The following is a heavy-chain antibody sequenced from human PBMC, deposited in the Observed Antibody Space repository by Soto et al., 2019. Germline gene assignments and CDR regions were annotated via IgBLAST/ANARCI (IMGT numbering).Heavy chain of an antibody. CDR1: GYTFTSYG. Sequence: QVQLVQSGADVKKPGASVKVSCKTSGYTFTSYGTSWVRQVPGQGLERMGWISAYSGNINYAQKFQDRVTMTTDTSTSTAYMELRSLRSDDTAVYYCARDCSGATCSFNYWGQGTLVTVSS. CDR2: ISAYSGNI. V-gene: IGHV1-18*01. J-gene: IGHJ4*02. CDR3: ARDCSGATCSFNY. D-gene: IGHD2-15*01.